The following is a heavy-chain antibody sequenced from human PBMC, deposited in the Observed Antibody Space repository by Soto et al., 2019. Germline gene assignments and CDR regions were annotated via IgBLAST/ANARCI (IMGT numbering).Heavy chain of an antibody. D-gene: IGHD7-27*01. CDR3: ARVALVTGRMDCYFDI. Sequence: QVQLQESGPRLVKPSGTLSLTCVVSDGSISSGNWWTWVRQAPGKGLEWIGEIYESGSTNFNPSLKWRVSISMQTYKNRCYVRMNSVAAAERALYYCARVALVTGRMDCYFDIGGRGTRVTVCS. V-gene: IGHV4-4*02. CDR1: DGSISSGNW. CDR2: IYESGST. J-gene: IGHJ2*01.